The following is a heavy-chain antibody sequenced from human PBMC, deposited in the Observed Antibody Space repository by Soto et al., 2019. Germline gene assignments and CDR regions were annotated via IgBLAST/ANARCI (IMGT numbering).Heavy chain of an antibody. Sequence: SVKVSCKASGGTFSRYAISWVRQAPGQXLDWMGGISTIFGTANYAQKFKGRVXXTADESTXXAYIELSRLRSEEKAVYYCATEISDSSGYYADYWGQGTLVTAPQ. D-gene: IGHD3-22*01. CDR3: ATEISDSSGYYADY. CDR2: ISTIFGTA. CDR1: GGTFSRYA. J-gene: IGHJ4*02. V-gene: IGHV1-69*01.